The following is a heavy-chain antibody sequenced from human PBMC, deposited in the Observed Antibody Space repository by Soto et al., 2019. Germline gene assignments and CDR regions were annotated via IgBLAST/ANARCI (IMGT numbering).Heavy chain of an antibody. CDR3: ARVKQLVKFYYYYYMDV. Sequence: EVQLVESGGGLVQPGGSLRLSCAASGFTFSSYWMSWVRQAPGKGLEWVANIKQDGSEKYYVDSVKGRFTISRDNAKNSLYLQMNSLRAEDTAVYYCARVKQLVKFYYYYYMDVWGKGTTVTVSS. D-gene: IGHD6-6*01. J-gene: IGHJ6*03. V-gene: IGHV3-7*01. CDR2: IKQDGSEK. CDR1: GFTFSSYW.